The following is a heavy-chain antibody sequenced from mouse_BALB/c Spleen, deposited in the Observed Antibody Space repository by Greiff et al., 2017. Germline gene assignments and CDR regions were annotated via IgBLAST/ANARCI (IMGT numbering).Heavy chain of an antibody. CDR2: INSNGGST. Sequence: DVQLVESGGGLVKLGGSLKLSCAASGFTFSSYYMSWVRQTPEKRLELVAAINSNGGSTYYPDTVKGRFTISRDNAKNTLYLQMSSLKSEDTALYYCARGGYGGAMDYWGQGTSVTVSS. D-gene: IGHD2-10*02. CDR3: ARGGYGGAMDY. J-gene: IGHJ4*01. V-gene: IGHV5-6-2*01. CDR1: GFTFSSYY.